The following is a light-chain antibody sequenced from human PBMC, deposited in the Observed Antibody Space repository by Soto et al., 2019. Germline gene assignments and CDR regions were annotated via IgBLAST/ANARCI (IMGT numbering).Light chain of an antibody. Sequence: VLTQPPSASGTPGQRVTISCSGSRSNIGSNAVNWYQQLPGTAPRLLIYTNNQRPSGVPQRFSGSKTGTSASLAIGGLQSEDGADYYCAAWDDSLGAYVFGTGTKVTVL. J-gene: IGLJ1*01. CDR1: RSNIGSNA. V-gene: IGLV1-44*01. CDR2: TNN. CDR3: AAWDDSLGAYV.